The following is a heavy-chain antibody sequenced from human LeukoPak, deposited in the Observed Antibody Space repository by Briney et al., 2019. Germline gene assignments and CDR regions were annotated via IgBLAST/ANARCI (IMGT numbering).Heavy chain of an antibody. CDR3: AREQNMVRGVIPDY. CDR2: ISSSSSTI. J-gene: IGHJ4*02. V-gene: IGHV3-48*01. D-gene: IGHD3-10*01. CDR1: GFTFSSYG. Sequence: GGSLRLSCAASGFTFSSYGMTWVRQAPGKGLEWVSYISSSSSTIYYADSVKGRFTISRDNAKNSLYLQLNSLRAEDTAVYYCAREQNMVRGVIPDYWGQGTLVTVSS.